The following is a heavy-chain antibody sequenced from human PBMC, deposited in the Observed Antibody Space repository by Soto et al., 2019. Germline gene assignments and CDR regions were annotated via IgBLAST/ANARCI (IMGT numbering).Heavy chain of an antibody. J-gene: IGHJ6*02. V-gene: IGHV1-8*01. CDR3: ASAGAYYDILTGDYGYYYYGMDV. CDR1: GYTFTSYD. D-gene: IGHD3-9*01. Sequence: ASVKVSCKASGYTFTSYDINWVRQATGQGLEWMGWMNPNSGNTGYAQKFQGRVTMTRNTSISTAYMELSSLRSEDTAVYYCASAGAYYDILTGDYGYYYYGMDVWGQGTPVTVSS. CDR2: MNPNSGNT.